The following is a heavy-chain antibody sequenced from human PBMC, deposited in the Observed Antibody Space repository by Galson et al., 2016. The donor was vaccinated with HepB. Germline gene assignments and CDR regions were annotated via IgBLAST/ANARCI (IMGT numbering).Heavy chain of an antibody. Sequence: TLRLSCAASGFTFSSYAMSWVRQAPGKGLEWVSVVRGRNTGSSGRISYAESVKGRFTISRDNSKDTLYLQMNSLRDEDTAVYYCAKGYGMDAWGQGTTVTVSS. J-gene: IGHJ6*02. CDR1: GFTFSSYA. V-gene: IGHV3-23*01. CDR2: VRGRNTGSSGRI. CDR3: AKGYGMDA.